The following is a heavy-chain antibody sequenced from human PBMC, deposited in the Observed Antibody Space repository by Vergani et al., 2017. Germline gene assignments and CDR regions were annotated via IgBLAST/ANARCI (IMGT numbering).Heavy chain of an antibody. D-gene: IGHD4-11*01. CDR2: ISINGRST. CDR3: GRDDYKGKRNVVDI. V-gene: IGHV3-30*04. CDR1: GFSFSNYD. Sequence: QEQLVESGGGVVQPGRSLRVFCVGSGFSFSNYDMHWVRQVPGKGLEWVAVISINGRSTFYGDSVKGRFTITRDNSQNTVYLQMTSLSGDDTASYYCGRDDYKGKRNVVDIWGQGTMVTVSS. J-gene: IGHJ3*02.